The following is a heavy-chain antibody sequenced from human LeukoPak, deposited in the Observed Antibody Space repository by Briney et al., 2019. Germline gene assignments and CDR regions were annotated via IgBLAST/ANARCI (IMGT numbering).Heavy chain of an antibody. CDR1: GGTFSSYA. D-gene: IGHD3-9*01. V-gene: IGHV1-8*02. CDR3: ARGRAYYDILTGYYTHQYNNGMEV. CDR2: MHPNSGNT. Sequence: ASVKVSCKASGGTFSSYAISWVRQATGQGLEWMGWMHPNSGNTGYAQKFQDRVTMTRNTSISTAYMELSSLRSEDTAVYYCARGRAYYDILTGYYTHQYNNGMEVWGQGTTVTVSS. J-gene: IGHJ6*02.